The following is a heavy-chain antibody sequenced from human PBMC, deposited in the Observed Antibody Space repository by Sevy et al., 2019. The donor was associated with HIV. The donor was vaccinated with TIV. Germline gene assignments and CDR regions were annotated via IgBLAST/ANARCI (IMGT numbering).Heavy chain of an antibody. CDR2: INQDGSVN. Sequence: GGSLRLSCVASGFSLNNYWMNWVRQAPGKGLEWVANINQDGSVNYYVESVRGRFTISRDNARNLVFLQMSSLRVDDSALYYCVRAIAKDGSFWGQGTLVTVSS. D-gene: IGHD6-13*01. CDR1: GFSLNNYW. V-gene: IGHV3-7*01. J-gene: IGHJ4*02. CDR3: VRAIAKDGSF.